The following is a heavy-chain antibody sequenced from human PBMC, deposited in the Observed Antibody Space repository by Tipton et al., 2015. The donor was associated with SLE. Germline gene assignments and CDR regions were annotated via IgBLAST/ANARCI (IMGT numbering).Heavy chain of an antibody. CDR2: IYTSGTT. CDR3: ARRYYSFWSGFSHAFDI. D-gene: IGHD3-3*01. CDR1: GGSISSYY. J-gene: IGHJ3*02. Sequence: TLSLTCTVSGGSISSYYWSWIRQPPGKGLEWIGHIYTSGTTYYNPSLKSRVSISAGTSKNQFSLKLPSVTAADTAVYYCARRYYSFWSGFSHAFDIWGQGTMVTVSS. V-gene: IGHV4-4*09.